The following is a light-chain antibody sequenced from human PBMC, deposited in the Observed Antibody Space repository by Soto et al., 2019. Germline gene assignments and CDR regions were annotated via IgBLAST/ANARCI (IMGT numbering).Light chain of an antibody. CDR1: TGAVTSGHY. Sequence: QAVVTQEPSLTVSPGVTVTLTCGSSTGAVTSGHYPYWFQQKPGQAPRTLIYDTSNKHSWTPARFSGSLLGGKAALTLSGAQPEDEAEYYCLLSYRAYYVFGTGTKVTVL. CDR3: LLSYRAYYV. CDR2: DTS. J-gene: IGLJ1*01. V-gene: IGLV7-46*01.